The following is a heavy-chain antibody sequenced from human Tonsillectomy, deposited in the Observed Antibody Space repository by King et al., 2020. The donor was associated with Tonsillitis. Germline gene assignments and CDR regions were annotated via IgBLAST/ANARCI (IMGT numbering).Heavy chain of an antibody. CDR2: IYTSGST. CDR3: ARDGRGDFWSGYHGYYYYYMDV. Sequence: VQLQESGPGLVKPSQTLSLTCTVSGGSISSGSYYWSWIRQPAGKGLEWIGRIYTSGSTNYNPSLKSRVTISVDTSKNQFSLKLSSVTAADTAVYYCARDGRGDFWSGYHGYYYYYMDVWGKGTTVTVSS. V-gene: IGHV4-61*02. J-gene: IGHJ6*03. D-gene: IGHD3-3*01. CDR1: GGSISSGSYY.